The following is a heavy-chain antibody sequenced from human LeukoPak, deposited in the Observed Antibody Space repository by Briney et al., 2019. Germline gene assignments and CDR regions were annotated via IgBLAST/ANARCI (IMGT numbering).Heavy chain of an antibody. CDR2: INANTGNP. Sequence: ASVKVSCKASGYTFISYDINWVRQAPGQGLEYMGWINANTGNPTYAQGFTGRFVFSLDTSVSTAYLQISSLKAEDTAVYYCARDFPARDWFFDLWGRGTLVTVSS. J-gene: IGHJ2*01. CDR1: GYTFISYD. V-gene: IGHV7-4-1*02. CDR3: ARDFPARDWFFDL.